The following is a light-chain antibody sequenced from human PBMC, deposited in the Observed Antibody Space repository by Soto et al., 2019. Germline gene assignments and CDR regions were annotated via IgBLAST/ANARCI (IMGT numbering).Light chain of an antibody. CDR2: GAS. Sequence: EIVLTQSPGTLSLSPGERATLSCRASQSISDLAWYQQKPGQAPRLLIYGASTRATGIPDRFSGSGSGTDFTLTISGLEPEDFAVYYCQQRDDLYTFGQGTKLQIK. J-gene: IGKJ2*01. V-gene: IGKV3-20*01. CDR1: QSISD. CDR3: QQRDDLYT.